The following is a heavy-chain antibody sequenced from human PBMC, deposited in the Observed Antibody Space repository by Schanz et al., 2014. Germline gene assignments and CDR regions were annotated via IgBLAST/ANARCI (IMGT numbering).Heavy chain of an antibody. D-gene: IGHD6-13*01. Sequence: EVQLVQSGGGLVQPGGSLRLSCAASTSIFNHAWMSWVRQAPGKGLEWLGRIKSKTDGETTDYAAPVKGRFSISRDDSQSTLYLQMNSLKIEDTAVYYCATASSPVREAGAGSSFHLWGQGTLXTVSP. CDR1: TSIFNHAW. CDR2: IKSKTDGETT. CDR3: ATASSPVREAGAGSSFHL. V-gene: IGHV3-15*01. J-gene: IGHJ5*02.